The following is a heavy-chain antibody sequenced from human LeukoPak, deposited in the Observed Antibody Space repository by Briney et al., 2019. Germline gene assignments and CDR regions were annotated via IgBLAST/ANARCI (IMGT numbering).Heavy chain of an antibody. CDR3: ARVAVLRGLNFYYYYMDV. D-gene: IGHD3-9*01. CDR2: MSPNSNDT. V-gene: IGHV1-8*03. Sequence: ASVKVSCKTSGYTFSSFDTNWVRQAPGQGLEWIGWMSPNSNDTAYAQKFQGRVTISRNTSISTTYMELNSLRSEDTAVYYCARVAVLRGLNFYYYYMDVWGKGTTVTVSS. J-gene: IGHJ6*03. CDR1: GYTFSSFD.